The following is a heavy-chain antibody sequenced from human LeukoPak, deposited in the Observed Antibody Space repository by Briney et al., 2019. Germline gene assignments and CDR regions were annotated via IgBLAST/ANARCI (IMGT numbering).Heavy chain of an antibody. Sequence: GGSLRLSCTASGFTLTNNWMHWVRQVPGKGLEWVSRVNTYGTNTNYADSVRGRFTISRDNAKNTLYLQMDSLRAEDSAIYYCAREFSPEDAFDLWSQGTRVTVSS. D-gene: IGHD1-14*01. CDR3: AREFSPEDAFDL. V-gene: IGHV3-74*01. J-gene: IGHJ3*01. CDR2: VNTYGTNT. CDR1: GFTLTNNW.